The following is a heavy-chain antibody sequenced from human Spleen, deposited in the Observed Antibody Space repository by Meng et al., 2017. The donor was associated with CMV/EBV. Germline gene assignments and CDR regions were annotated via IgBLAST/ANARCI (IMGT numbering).Heavy chain of an antibody. J-gene: IGHJ4*02. CDR2: INHSGST. Sequence: QVQLQQRGAGLLKPSETLSLTCAVYGGSFSGYNWSWVRQPPGKGLEWIGEINHSGSTNYNPSLKSRVTISVDTSKNQFSLKLRSVTAADTAVYYCARGGNTGYDSGDFWGQGTLVTVSS. D-gene: IGHD5-12*01. V-gene: IGHV4-34*01. CDR1: GGSFSGYN. CDR3: ARGGNTGYDSGDF.